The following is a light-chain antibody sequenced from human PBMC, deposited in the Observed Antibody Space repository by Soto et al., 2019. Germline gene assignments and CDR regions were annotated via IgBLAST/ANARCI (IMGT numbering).Light chain of an antibody. Sequence: QSALTQPASVSGSPGQSITISCTGTSSDVGDYNYVSWYQQHPGKAPKLIIYGVSNRPSGISNRFSGSKSGNTASLTISGLQAEDEADYYCNSYTRTNTLVFGGGTKVTVL. CDR2: GVS. CDR1: SSDVGDYNY. CDR3: NSYTRTNTLV. V-gene: IGLV2-14*01. J-gene: IGLJ2*01.